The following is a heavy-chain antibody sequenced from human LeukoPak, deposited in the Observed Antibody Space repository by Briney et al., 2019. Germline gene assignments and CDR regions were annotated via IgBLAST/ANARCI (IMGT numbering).Heavy chain of an antibody. V-gene: IGHV4-59*12. CDR3: ARDGAFAMDV. J-gene: IGHJ6*02. Sequence: PSETLSLTCTVSGGSISSYYWSWIRQPPGKGLEWIGYIYYSGSTNYNPSLKSRVTISVDTSKNQFSLKVSSVTAADTAVYYCARDGAFAMDVWGQGTTVTVSS. CDR2: IYYSGST. CDR1: GGSISSYY.